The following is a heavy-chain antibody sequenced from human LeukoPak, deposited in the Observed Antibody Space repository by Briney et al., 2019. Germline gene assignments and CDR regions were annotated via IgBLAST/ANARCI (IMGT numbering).Heavy chain of an antibody. CDR2: ISSSSSYI. V-gene: IGHV3-21*01. J-gene: IGHJ4*02. CDR3: ATDYSNDY. D-gene: IGHD1-26*01. Sequence: GGSLRLSCAASGFTFSDYSVNWVRQAPGKGLEWVSSISSSSSYIYYADSVKGRFTISRDNAKTSLYLQMNSLRGEDTAVYYCATDYSNDYWGQGTLITVSS. CDR1: GFTFSDYS.